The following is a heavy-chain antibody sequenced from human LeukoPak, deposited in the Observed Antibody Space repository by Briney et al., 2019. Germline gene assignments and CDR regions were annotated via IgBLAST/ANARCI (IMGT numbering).Heavy chain of an antibody. CDR3: ARDLDSSGYYYFDY. CDR1: RFTFSSYE. D-gene: IGHD3-22*01. J-gene: IGHJ4*02. V-gene: IGHV3-48*03. Sequence: GGSLRLSCAASRFTFSSYEMNWVRQAPGKGLEWVSYISSSGSTIYYADSVKGRFTISRDNAKNSLYLQMNSLRAEDTAVYYCARDLDSSGYYYFDYWGQGTLVTVSS. CDR2: ISSSGSTI.